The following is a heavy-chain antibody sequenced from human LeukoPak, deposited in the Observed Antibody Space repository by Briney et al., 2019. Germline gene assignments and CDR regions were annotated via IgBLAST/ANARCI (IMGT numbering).Heavy chain of an antibody. CDR2: MHYSGNT. CDR1: GGSISSYY. J-gene: IGHJ6*02. V-gene: IGHV4-59*01. CDR3: ASLIRQGHYAMDV. Sequence: SETLSLTCTVSGGSISSYYWSWIRPSPGQGLEWIGYMHYSGNTKYNSSLKSWVTISLDTSKNQFSLRLSSVTAADTAVYYCASLIRQGHYAMDVWGQGTMVTVSS.